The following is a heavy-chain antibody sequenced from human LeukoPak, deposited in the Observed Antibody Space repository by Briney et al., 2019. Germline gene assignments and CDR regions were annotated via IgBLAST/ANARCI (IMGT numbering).Heavy chain of an antibody. J-gene: IGHJ4*02. CDR2: IIPILGIA. D-gene: IGHD6-19*01. Sequence: SVKVSCKASGGTFSSYAISWVRQAPGQGLEWMGRIIPILGIANYAQKFQGRVTITADKSTSTAYMELSSLRSEDTAVYYCARDQGIAVAGLGYWGQGTLVTVSS. V-gene: IGHV1-69*04. CDR1: GGTFSSYA. CDR3: ARDQGIAVAGLGY.